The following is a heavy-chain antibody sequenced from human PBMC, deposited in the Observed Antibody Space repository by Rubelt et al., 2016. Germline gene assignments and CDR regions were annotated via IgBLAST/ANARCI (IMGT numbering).Heavy chain of an antibody. J-gene: IGHJ3*02. CDR2: ISDYNGNK. V-gene: IGHV1-18*01. CDR1: GYTFTSYG. CDR3: ARGARRYSMDPRNAFDI. D-gene: IGHD4-11*01. Sequence: QVQLVQSGAEVKKPGASVKVSCKASGYTFTSYGISWVRQAPGQGLEWMGWISDYNGNKNYAQKLQGRVTMTTDTSTSTAYMELRSLRSDDTAVYYCARGARRYSMDPRNAFDIWGQGTMVTVSS.